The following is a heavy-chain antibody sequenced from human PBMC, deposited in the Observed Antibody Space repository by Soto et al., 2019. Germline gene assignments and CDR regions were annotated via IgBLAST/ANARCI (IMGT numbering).Heavy chain of an antibody. Sequence: EVQLVGSGGGLVQPGGSLRLSCAASGFTFSDHWMHWVRQAPGEGLVCVARVNGDGSATSYADSVKGRFTISRDNAKNTLYLEMHSLRVDDTAVYYCARGWLEWLSRQPPSDYWGQGTLVTVSS. J-gene: IGHJ4*02. CDR1: GFTFSDHW. CDR3: ARGWLEWLSRQPPSDY. V-gene: IGHV3-74*01. D-gene: IGHD3-3*01. CDR2: VNGDGSAT.